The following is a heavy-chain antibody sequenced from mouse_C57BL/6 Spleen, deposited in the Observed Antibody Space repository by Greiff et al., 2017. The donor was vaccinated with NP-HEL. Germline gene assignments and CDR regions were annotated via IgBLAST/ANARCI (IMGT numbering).Heavy chain of an antibody. CDR3: SRKTTVEGYAMDY. CDR1: GYTFTSYW. D-gene: IGHD1-1*01. CDR2: IDPSDSYT. J-gene: IGHJ4*01. Sequence: QVQLQQPGAELVRPGTSVKLSCKASGYTFTSYWMHWVKQRPGQGLEWIGVIDPSDSYTNYNQKFKGKATLTVDTSYSTAYLQLSSLTSEDSAVYYCSRKTTVEGYAMDYWGQGTSVTVSS. V-gene: IGHV1-59*01.